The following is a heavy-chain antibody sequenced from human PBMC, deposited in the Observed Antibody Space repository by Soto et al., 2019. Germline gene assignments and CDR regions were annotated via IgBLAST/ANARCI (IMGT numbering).Heavy chain of an antibody. J-gene: IGHJ3*01. CDR2: ISSDNITR. Sequence: GGSLRLSCVASGFSFSNYNMNWVRQAPGKGLEWLSYISSDNITRYYADSVRGRFTISRDSAKNSLYLQMNSLRDEDTAVYFCARNVDLWGQGTMVTVSS. D-gene: IGHD2-21*01. CDR1: GFSFSNYN. CDR3: ARNVDL. V-gene: IGHV3-48*02.